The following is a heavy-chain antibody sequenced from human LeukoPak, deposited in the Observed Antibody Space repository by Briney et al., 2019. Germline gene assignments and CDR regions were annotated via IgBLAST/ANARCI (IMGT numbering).Heavy chain of an antibody. V-gene: IGHV3-30*01. Sequence: PGGSLRLSCAASGFTFSSYAMHWVRQAPGKGLEWVAVISYDGSNKYYADSVKGRFTISRDNSKNTLYLQMNSLRAEDTAVYYCARSRCSSISCASRGAFDIWGQGTMVTVSS. D-gene: IGHD2-2*01. CDR1: GFTFSSYA. CDR2: ISYDGSNK. J-gene: IGHJ3*02. CDR3: ARSRCSSISCASRGAFDI.